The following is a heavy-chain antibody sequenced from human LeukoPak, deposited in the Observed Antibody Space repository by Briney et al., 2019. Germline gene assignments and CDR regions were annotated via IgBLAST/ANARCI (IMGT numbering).Heavy chain of an antibody. CDR1: GYTFTGYY. V-gene: IGHV1-2*02. J-gene: IGHJ6*02. CDR3: ARDLYYYYGMDV. CDR2: INPNSGGT. Sequence: GASVKVTCKASGYTFTGYYMHWVRQAPGQGLEWMGWINPNSGGTNYAQKFQGRVTMTRDTSISTAYMELSRLRSDDTAVYYCARDLYYYYGMDVWGQGTTVTVSS.